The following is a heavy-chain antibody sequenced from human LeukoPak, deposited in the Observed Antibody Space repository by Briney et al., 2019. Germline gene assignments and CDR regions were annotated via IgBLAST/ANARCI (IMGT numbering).Heavy chain of an antibody. CDR2: ISGSGGST. D-gene: IGHD3-3*01. Sequence: GGSLRLSCAASGFTFSSYAMSWVRQAPGKGLEWVSAISGSGGSTYYADSVKGRFTISRDNSKNSLYLQMNSLRTEDTALYYCARVPYYDFWSGPQGYYYYMDVWGKGTTVTVSS. J-gene: IGHJ6*03. V-gene: IGHV3-23*01. CDR1: GFTFSSYA. CDR3: ARVPYYDFWSGPQGYYYYMDV.